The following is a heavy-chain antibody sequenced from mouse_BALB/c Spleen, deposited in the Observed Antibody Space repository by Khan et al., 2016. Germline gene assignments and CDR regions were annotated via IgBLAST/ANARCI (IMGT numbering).Heavy chain of an antibody. D-gene: IGHD2-5*01. Sequence: QVQLKESGAELERPGSSVRISCKASGYAFSSFGMNWVKQRPGQGLEWNGQIYPGDGDINYDGIFKGKVTLTADTSSNTGYLQLTSLTSEHSTAFVCAGARYSNCTPYAVDYWGQGTSVTVSS. V-gene: IGHV1-80*01. CDR3: AGARYSNCTPYAVDY. CDR2: IYPGDGDI. J-gene: IGHJ4*01. CDR1: GYAFSSFG.